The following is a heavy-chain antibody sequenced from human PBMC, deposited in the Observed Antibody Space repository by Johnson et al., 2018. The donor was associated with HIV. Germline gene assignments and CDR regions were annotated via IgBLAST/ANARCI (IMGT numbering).Heavy chain of an antibody. J-gene: IGHJ3*02. CDR3: ARDPVSSSWFRGAEGWAFDI. V-gene: IGHV3-11*04. CDR1: GFTFSEYY. D-gene: IGHD6-13*01. Sequence: QVQLVESGGGLVQPGVSLRISCAASGFTFSEYYMSWIRQAPGKGLEWVSYISTGGSTIYYADSVKGRFTISRDNAKNSLYLQMNSLRAEDTALYYCARDPVSSSWFRGAEGWAFDIWGQGTMVTVSS. CDR2: ISTGGSTI.